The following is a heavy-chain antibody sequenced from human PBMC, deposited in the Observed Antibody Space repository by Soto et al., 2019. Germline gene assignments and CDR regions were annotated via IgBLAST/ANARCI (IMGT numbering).Heavy chain of an antibody. CDR3: ALASMYSSSWYCNY. CDR2: ISVGGGGT. Sequence: GGSLRLSCAVSGFRLSDYWMHCVRQVPGKGLLWVSRISVGGGGTYYAESVKGRFTISRDNAKNTLYLQMNSLRAEDTAVYYCALASMYSSSWYCNYWGQGTLVTVSS. V-gene: IGHV3-74*01. J-gene: IGHJ4*02. CDR1: GFRLSDYW. D-gene: IGHD6-13*01.